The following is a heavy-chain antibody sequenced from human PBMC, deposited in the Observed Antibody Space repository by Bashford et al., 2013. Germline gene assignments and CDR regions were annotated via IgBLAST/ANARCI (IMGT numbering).Heavy chain of an antibody. CDR3: ARGEYTSGRSSFDC. J-gene: IGHJ4*02. D-gene: IGHD6-19*01. Sequence: SVKVSCKASGYTFSDYYLHWVRQAPGQGLEWMGWINPNPNSGATKYAEMFQGRVTMTRDTSTTTVYMELSSLRSEDTAVYYCARGEYTSGRSSFDCWGQGTLVTVSS. CDR2: INPNPNSGAT. V-gene: IGHV1-2*02. CDR1: GYTFSDYY.